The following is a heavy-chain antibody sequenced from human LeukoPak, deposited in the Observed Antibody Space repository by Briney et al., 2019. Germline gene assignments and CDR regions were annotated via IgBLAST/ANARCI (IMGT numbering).Heavy chain of an antibody. CDR1: GYTFTGYY. CDR2: INPNSGGT. Sequence: GASVKVSCKASGYTFTGYYMHWVRQAPGQGLEWMGRINPNSGGTNYAQKFQGRVTMTRDTSISTAYMELSRLRSDGTAVYYCARVGDCTNGVCYRYYFDYWGQGTLVTVSS. CDR3: ARVGDCTNGVCYRYYFDY. V-gene: IGHV1-2*06. J-gene: IGHJ4*02. D-gene: IGHD2-8*01.